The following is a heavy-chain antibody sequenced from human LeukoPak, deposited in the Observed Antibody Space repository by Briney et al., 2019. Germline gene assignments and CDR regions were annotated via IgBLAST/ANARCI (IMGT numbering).Heavy chain of an antibody. D-gene: IGHD5-12*01. Sequence: SETLSLTSTVSGGSISSSSYYWGWIRQPPGKGLEWIGSIYYSGSTYHNPSLKSRVTISVDTSKNQFSLKLSSVTAADTAVYYCARDDSGYRTFDYWGQGTLVTVSS. V-gene: IGHV4-39*07. J-gene: IGHJ4*02. CDR3: ARDDSGYRTFDY. CDR2: IYYSGST. CDR1: GGSISSSSYY.